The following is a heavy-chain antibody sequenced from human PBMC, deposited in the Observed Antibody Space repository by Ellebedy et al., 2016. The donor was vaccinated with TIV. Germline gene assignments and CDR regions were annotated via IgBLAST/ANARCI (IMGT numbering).Heavy chain of an antibody. V-gene: IGHV3-7*03. Sequence: GESLKISCAVSGFSFSSYWMSWVRQAPGKGLEWVANIRQDGSKNYVDSVKGRFTISRDNAQNSLYLQMKRLRVEDTAVYFCARDGAYGDYAPGQYGMDVWGQGTTVIVS. CDR3: ARDGAYGDYAPGQYGMDV. CDR2: IRQDGSK. CDR1: GFSFSSYW. D-gene: IGHD4-17*01. J-gene: IGHJ6*02.